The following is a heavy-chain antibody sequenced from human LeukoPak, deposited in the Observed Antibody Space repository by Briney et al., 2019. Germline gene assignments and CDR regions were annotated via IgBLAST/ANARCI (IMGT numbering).Heavy chain of an antibody. D-gene: IGHD6-13*01. CDR2: INIDGSTT. V-gene: IGHV3-74*01. J-gene: IGHJ4*02. CDR1: GFTFSRYW. Sequence: GGSLRLSCAASGFTFSRYWMHWVRQAPGEGLVWVSRINIDGSTTTYADSVKGRFTISRDNAKNSLYLQMNSLRAEDTALYYCAKDSLIRLEYSSSWYNYWGQGTLVTVSS. CDR3: AKDSLIRLEYSSSWYNY.